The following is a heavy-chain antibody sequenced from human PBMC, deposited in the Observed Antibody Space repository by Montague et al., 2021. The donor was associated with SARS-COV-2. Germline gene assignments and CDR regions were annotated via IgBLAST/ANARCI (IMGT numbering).Heavy chain of an antibody. D-gene: IGHD1-1*01. Sequence: CAISGDSVSDNSATWNWVRQSPSRGLELLGRTYYRSKWYNDYAVSVRGRVTINPDTSKNQFSPQLNSVTPEDTAIYYCTSGREGNYNVMDVWGQGTTVTVSS. J-gene: IGHJ6*01. CDR2: TYYRSKWYN. CDR1: GDSVSDNSAT. CDR3: TSGREGNYNVMDV. V-gene: IGHV6-1*01.